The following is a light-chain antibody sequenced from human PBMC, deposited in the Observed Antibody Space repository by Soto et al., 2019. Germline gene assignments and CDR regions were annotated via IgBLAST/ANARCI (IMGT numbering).Light chain of an antibody. CDR3: QQANSFPLT. Sequence: DIHVTQSPSPLSASVGDRVTITWRASQNIRSRLAWFRQKPGTAPKLLIYDAATLQSGVPSRFSGSGSGTDFTLTISSLQPEDCATYDCQQANSFPLTFCGGTKVDI. CDR1: QNIRSR. J-gene: IGKJ4*01. V-gene: IGKV1-12*01. CDR2: DAA.